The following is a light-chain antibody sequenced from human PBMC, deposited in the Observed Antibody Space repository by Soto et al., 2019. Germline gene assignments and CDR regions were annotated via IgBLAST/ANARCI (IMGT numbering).Light chain of an antibody. CDR1: SSNIGNNY. J-gene: IGLJ3*02. CDR2: ENN. Sequence: QSVLTQPPSVSAAPGQKVTISCSGSSSNIGNNYVSWYQHLPGTAPKLLFYENNKRPSGIPDRFSGSKSGTSATLGITGLQTGDEADYYCGTWDNTLSGWVFGGGTKLTAL. V-gene: IGLV1-51*02. CDR3: GTWDNTLSGWV.